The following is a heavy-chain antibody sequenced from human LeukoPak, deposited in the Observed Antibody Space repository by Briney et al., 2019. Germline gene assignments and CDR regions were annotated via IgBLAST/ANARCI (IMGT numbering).Heavy chain of an antibody. CDR3: AKLGRNYFDY. D-gene: IGHD3-10*01. V-gene: IGHV3-48*04. CDR2: ITSSGSTI. Sequence: SGGSLRLSCAASGFTFSSYAMSWVRQAPGKGLEWVSYITSSGSTIYYADTVKGRFTISRDNAKNSLYLQMNSLRAEDTAVYYCAKLGRNYFDYWGQGTLVTVSS. CDR1: GFTFSSYA. J-gene: IGHJ4*02.